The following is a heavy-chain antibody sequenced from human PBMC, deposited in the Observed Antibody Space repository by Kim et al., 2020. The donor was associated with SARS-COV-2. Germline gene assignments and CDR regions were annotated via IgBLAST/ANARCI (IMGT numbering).Heavy chain of an antibody. CDR3: ARGRTYYDFWSGYSDDRYYDYGMDV. CDR1: GGTFSSYA. J-gene: IGHJ6*02. CDR2: IIPIFGTA. D-gene: IGHD3-3*01. Sequence: SVKVSCKASGGTFSSYAITWVRQAPGQGLEWMGGIIPIFGTANYAQKFQGRVTITADESTSTAYMELSSLRSEDTAVYYCARGRTYYDFWSGYSDDRYYDYGMDVWGQGTTVTVSS. V-gene: IGHV1-69*13.